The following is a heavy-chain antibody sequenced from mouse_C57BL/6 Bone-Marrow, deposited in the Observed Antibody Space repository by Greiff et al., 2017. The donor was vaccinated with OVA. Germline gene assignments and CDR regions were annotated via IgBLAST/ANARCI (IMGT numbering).Heavy chain of an antibody. CDR3: ASDYYGSSPWFAY. V-gene: IGHV14-3*01. D-gene: IGHD1-1*01. J-gene: IGHJ3*01. CDR1: GFNIKNTY. CDR2: IDPANGNT. Sequence: VQLQHSVAELVRPGASVKLSCTASGFNIKNTYMHWVKQRPEQGLEWIGRIDPANGNTKYAPKFQGKATITADTSSNTAYLQLSSLTSEDTAIYYCASDYYGSSPWFAYWGQVTLVTVSA.